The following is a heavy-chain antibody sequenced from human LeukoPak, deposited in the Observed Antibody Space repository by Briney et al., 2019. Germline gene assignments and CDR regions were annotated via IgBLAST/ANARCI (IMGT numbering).Heavy chain of an antibody. J-gene: IGHJ4*02. CDR2: INPNSGGT. Sequence: ASVKVSCKASGYTFTGYYMHWVRQAPGQGLEWMGWINPNSGGTNYAQKFQGRVTMTRDTSITTAYVELSSLRSDDTAVYYCARGVGATWVFDSWGQGTLVTVSS. CDR3: ARGVGATWVFDS. CDR1: GYTFTGYY. V-gene: IGHV1-2*02. D-gene: IGHD1-26*01.